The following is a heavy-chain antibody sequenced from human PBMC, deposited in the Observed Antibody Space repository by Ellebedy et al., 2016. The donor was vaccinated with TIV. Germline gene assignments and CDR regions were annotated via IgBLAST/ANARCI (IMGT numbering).Heavy chain of an antibody. CDR2: IDPSDSYT. CDR1: GYSFTSYW. V-gene: IGHV5-10-1*01. D-gene: IGHD2-15*01. Sequence: GESLKISCKGSGYSFTSYWISWVRQMPGKGLEWMGRIDPSDSYTNYSPSFQGHVTISADKSISTAYLQWSSLKASDTAMYYCARGYCSGGSCYGVNYYYYGMDVWGQGTTVTVSS. J-gene: IGHJ6*02. CDR3: ARGYCSGGSCYGVNYYYYGMDV.